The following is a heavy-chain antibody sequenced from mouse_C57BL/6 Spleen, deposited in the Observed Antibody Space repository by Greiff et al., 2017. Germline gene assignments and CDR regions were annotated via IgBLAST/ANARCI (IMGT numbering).Heavy chain of an antibody. CDR1: GYTFTDYY. J-gene: IGHJ1*03. D-gene: IGHD4-1*01. CDR2: INPNNGGT. CDR3: ARGVTGTWYFDV. Sequence: EVQLQQSGPELVKPGASVKISCKASGYTFTDYYMNWVKQSHGKSLEWIGDINPNNGGTSYNQKFKGKATLTVDKSSSTAYMELRSLTSEDSAVYYCARGVTGTWYFDVWGTGTTVTVSS. V-gene: IGHV1-26*01.